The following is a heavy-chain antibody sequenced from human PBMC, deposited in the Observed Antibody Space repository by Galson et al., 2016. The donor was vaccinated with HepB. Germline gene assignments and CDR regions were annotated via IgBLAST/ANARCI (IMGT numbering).Heavy chain of an antibody. CDR1: GYSFSSYW. CDR3: ARRGKGYSLFDL. CDR2: IYPGDSET. V-gene: IGHV5-51*01. Sequence: QSGAEVKKPGESLKISCKGSGYSFSSYWIGWVRQMPGKGPEWMGIIYPGDSETRYSPSFQGQVTISADKSITTAYLQWRFLMASDTAIYYCARRGKGYSLFDLWGQGTLVTVSS. D-gene: IGHD5-24*01. J-gene: IGHJ4*02.